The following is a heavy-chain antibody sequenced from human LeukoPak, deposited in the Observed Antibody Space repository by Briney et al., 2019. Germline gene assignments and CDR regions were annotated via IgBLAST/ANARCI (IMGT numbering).Heavy chain of an antibody. CDR2: ISAYNGNT. D-gene: IGHD5-18*01. V-gene: IGHV1-18*01. J-gene: IGHJ4*02. CDR3: ARTWIQLFTPDFDL. CDR1: GYTFTSYG. Sequence: GASVKVSCKASGYTFTSYGISWVRQAPGQGLEWMGWISAYNGNTNYAQKLQGRVTMTTDTSTSTAYMELRSLRSDDTAIYYCARTWIQLFTPDFDLWGQGTLVTVST.